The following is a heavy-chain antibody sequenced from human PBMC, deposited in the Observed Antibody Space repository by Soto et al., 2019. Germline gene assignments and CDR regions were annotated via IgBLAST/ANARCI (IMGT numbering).Heavy chain of an antibody. CDR1: GGSFTSNNW. D-gene: IGHD1-7*01. Sequence: ASETLSLTCAVSGGSFTSNNWWTWVRQPPGQGLEWIGEIYRTGSTNYNPSLKSRVTISLDKPENQFSLKVTSLTAADTAVYYCARRDPGTSVDYWGQGTLVTVSS. J-gene: IGHJ4*02. CDR2: IYRTGST. V-gene: IGHV4-4*02. CDR3: ARRDPGTSVDY.